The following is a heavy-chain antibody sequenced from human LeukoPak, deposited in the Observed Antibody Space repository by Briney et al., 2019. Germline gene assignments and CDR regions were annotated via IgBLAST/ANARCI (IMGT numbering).Heavy chain of an antibody. Sequence: GGSLRLSCAASGFSVSNNYMTWVRQAPGKGLEWVSVIYSGGDAYYAHSVKGRFTISRDNSKNTLHLAMNNLRVEDAAVYYCARSFSSGWSDYWGQGTLVAVAS. CDR3: ARSFSSGWSDY. D-gene: IGHD6-19*01. CDR1: GFSVSNNY. V-gene: IGHV3-53*01. CDR2: IYSGGDA. J-gene: IGHJ4*02.